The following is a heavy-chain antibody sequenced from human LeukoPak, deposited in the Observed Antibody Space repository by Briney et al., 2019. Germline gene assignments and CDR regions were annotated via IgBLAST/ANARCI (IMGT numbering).Heavy chain of an antibody. CDR2: IYHSGST. D-gene: IGHD1-26*01. V-gene: IGHV4-59*08. CDR3: ARHRGSGSYYDPHDY. J-gene: IGHJ4*02. CDR1: GGSISSYY. Sequence: PSETLSLTCTVSGGSISSYYWSWIRQPPGKGLEWIGEIYHSGSTNYNPSLKSRVTISGDTSKNQFSLNLNAVTAADTAVYYCARHRGSGSYYDPHDYWGQGTLVTVSS.